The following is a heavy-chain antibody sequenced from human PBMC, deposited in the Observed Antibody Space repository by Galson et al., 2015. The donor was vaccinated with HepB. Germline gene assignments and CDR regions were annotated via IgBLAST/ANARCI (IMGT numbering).Heavy chain of an antibody. D-gene: IGHD6-13*01. CDR3: ARLGEGFLVQQLVSGGELQVDY. V-gene: IGHV5-10-1*01. CDR2: IDPSDSYT. CDR1: GYSFTSYW. Sequence: QSGAEVKKPGESLRISCKGSGYSFTSYWISWVRQMPGKGLEWMGRIDPSDSYTNYSPSFQGHVTISADKSISTAYLQWSSLKASDTAMYYCARLGEGFLVQQLVSGGELQVDYWGQGTLVTVSS. J-gene: IGHJ4*02.